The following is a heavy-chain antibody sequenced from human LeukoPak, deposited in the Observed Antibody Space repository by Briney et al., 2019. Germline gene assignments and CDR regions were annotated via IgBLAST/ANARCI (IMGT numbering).Heavy chain of an antibody. D-gene: IGHD2-15*01. J-gene: IGHJ6*02. CDR1: GFTFSSYW. V-gene: IGHV3-7*01. CDR3: ARDPVVVVAAYYYYYGMDV. CDR2: IKQDGSEK. Sequence: GGSLRLSCAASGFTFSSYWMSWVRQAPGKGLEWVANIKQDGSEKYYVDSVKGRFTISRDNAKNSLYLQMNSLRAEDTAVYYCARDPVVVVAAYYYYYGMDVWGQGTTVTVSS.